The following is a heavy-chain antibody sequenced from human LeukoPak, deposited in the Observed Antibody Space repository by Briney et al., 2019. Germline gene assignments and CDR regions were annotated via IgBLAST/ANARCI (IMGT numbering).Heavy chain of an antibody. V-gene: IGHV3-66*02. Sequence: GGSLRLSCAASGLTVSNNYMSWVRQAPGKGLEWVSVILPGGITYYADSVRGRFTISRDNSKNTVHLQMNSLRPEDTAVYYCASYDGRAAYFEYWGQGTLVTVSS. CDR1: GLTVSNNY. CDR3: ASYDGRAAYFEY. J-gene: IGHJ4*02. CDR2: ILPGGIT. D-gene: IGHD3-16*01.